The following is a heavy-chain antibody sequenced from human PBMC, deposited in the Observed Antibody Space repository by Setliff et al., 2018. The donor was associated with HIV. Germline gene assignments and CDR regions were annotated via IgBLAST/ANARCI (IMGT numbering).Heavy chain of an antibody. CDR2: FNTYNGNT. Sequence: ASVKVSCKTSGYTFNSYGISWVRQAPGQGLEWMGWFNTYNGNTNYEQKFQGRVTMTTDTSTSTAYMELRSLRSDDTAVYYCARRSAGSYYEYFEYWGQGTQVTVSS. CDR1: GYTFNSYG. V-gene: IGHV1-18*01. D-gene: IGHD1-26*01. J-gene: IGHJ4*02. CDR3: ARRSAGSYYEYFEY.